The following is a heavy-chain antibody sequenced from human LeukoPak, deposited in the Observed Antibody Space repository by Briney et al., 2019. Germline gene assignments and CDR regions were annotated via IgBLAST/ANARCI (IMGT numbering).Heavy chain of an antibody. CDR3: ARRTEYDSSGYYWDY. D-gene: IGHD3-22*01. CDR2: IYYSGST. V-gene: IGHV4-39*01. Sequence: SETLSLTCTVSGGSISSSSYYWGRIRQPPGKGLEWIGNIYYSGSTYYNSSLKSRVTISVDTSKNQFSLQLSSVTAADTAVYYCARRTEYDSSGYYWDYWGQGTLVTVSS. J-gene: IGHJ4*02. CDR1: GGSISSSSYY.